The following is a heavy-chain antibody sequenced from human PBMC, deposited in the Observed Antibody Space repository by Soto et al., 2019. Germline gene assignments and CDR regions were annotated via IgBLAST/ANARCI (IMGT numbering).Heavy chain of an antibody. D-gene: IGHD5-18*01. CDR3: SHGYYQYFDS. V-gene: IGHV3-15*07. Sequence: EVPLVESGGGLVQPGGSLRLSCAVSGVTLSNVWMNWVRQAPGKGPEWVGRIKSIPDSGTTDYAAPVKGRFTISRDDSENTLYLQMNSLKTEDTAVYYCSHGYYQYFDSWGQGTLVTVSS. J-gene: IGHJ4*02. CDR1: GVTLSNVW. CDR2: IKSIPDSGTT.